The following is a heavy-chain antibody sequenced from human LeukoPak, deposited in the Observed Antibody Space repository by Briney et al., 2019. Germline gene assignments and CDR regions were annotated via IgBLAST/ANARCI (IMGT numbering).Heavy chain of an antibody. V-gene: IGHV4-39*01. Sequence: SETLSLTCTVSGGSISSSSYYWGWIRQPPGKGLEWIGSIYYSGNTHYNPSLGSRVTISVDTSMNQFSLKLDSVTATDTAVYYCARLASTCTGGSCYQYYFDYWGQGTLVTVSS. CDR1: GGSISSSSYY. J-gene: IGHJ4*02. D-gene: IGHD2-15*01. CDR2: IYYSGNT. CDR3: ARLASTCTGGSCYQYYFDY.